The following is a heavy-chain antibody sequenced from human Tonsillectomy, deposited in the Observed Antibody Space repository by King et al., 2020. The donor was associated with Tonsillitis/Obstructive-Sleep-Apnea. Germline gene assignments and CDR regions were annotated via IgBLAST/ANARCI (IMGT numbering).Heavy chain of an antibody. Sequence: VQLVESGGGLVQPGGSLRLSCAASGFTFSSYNMHWVRQAPGKGLEWVSYISSSSSRLYYAYSVKGRFTIFRDNAKNSLYLQMNSLRDEDTALYYCARDSDILYTGTSSVDYWGQGTLVTVSS. D-gene: IGHD1-7*01. CDR2: ISSSSSRL. J-gene: IGHJ4*02. CDR3: ARDSDILYTGTSSVDY. CDR1: GFTFSSYN. V-gene: IGHV3-48*02.